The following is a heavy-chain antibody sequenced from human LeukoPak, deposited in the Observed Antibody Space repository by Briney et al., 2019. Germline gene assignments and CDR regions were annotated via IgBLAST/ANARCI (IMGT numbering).Heavy chain of an antibody. Sequence: SETLSLTCTVSGGSISSGRYYWSWLRQPAGKGLEWIARIYTSGGTNYNPSLKSRVTISVDTSQNQFSLKLGSVTAPDTAVYHCARRDYGSGSYTPFDYWGQGTLVTVSS. CDR2: IYTSGGT. V-gene: IGHV4-61*02. CDR3: ARRDYGSGSYTPFDY. CDR1: GGSISSGRYY. J-gene: IGHJ4*02. D-gene: IGHD3-10*01.